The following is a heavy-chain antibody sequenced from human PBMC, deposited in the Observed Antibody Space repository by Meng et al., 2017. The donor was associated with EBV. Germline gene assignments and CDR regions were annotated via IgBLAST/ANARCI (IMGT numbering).Heavy chain of an antibody. CDR2: LNPSTRNT. CDR1: GYYLTHYA. J-gene: IGHJ5*02. D-gene: IGHD4-23*01. Sequence: GHRVHPGTDLTKTGASWRGTVNVFGYYLTHYAPNPVKPAAGQGPEWLGGLNPSTRNTGYAQKFQGRVTMTRDTSRSTAYMELSSLTSDDTAIYYCARDYGGNSGRFDPWGQGTLVTVSS. CDR3: ARDYGGNSGRFDP. V-gene: IGHV1-8*01.